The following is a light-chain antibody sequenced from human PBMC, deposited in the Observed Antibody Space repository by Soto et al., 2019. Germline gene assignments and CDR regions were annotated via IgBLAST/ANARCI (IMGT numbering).Light chain of an antibody. CDR3: QQSYSTG. CDR1: QSISSY. J-gene: IGKJ5*01. Sequence: DIQMTQSPSSLSASVGDRVTITCRASQSISSYLNWYQQKPGKAPELLIYAASSLQSGVPSRFSGSGSGTDFTLTISSLQPEDFATYYCQQSYSTGFGQGTRLEIK. V-gene: IGKV1-39*01. CDR2: AAS.